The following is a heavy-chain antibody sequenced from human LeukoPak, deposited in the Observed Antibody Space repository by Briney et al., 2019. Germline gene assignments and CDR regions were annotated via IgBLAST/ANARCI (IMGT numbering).Heavy chain of an antibody. CDR2: VNPSGGST. V-gene: IGHV1-46*01. J-gene: IGHJ4*02. D-gene: IGHD6-19*01. Sequence: GASVKVSCKASGHTFTSNYIHWVRQAPGQGLEWMGLVNPSGGSTTYAQMFQGRVTMTRDTSTSTVYLELSSLRSEDTAVYYCAKGGVAGTFDYWGQGTQVTVSS. CDR1: GHTFTSNY. CDR3: AKGGVAGTFDY.